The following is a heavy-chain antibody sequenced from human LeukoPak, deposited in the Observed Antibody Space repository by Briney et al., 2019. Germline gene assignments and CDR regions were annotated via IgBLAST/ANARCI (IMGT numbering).Heavy chain of an antibody. D-gene: IGHD6-13*01. V-gene: IGHV4-34*01. CDR3: ARGRRGGSSSPIDY. J-gene: IGHJ4*02. CDR1: GGSFSGYY. CDR2: INHSGST. Sequence: SETLSLTCAVYGGSFSGYYWSWIRQPPGKGLEWIGEINHSGSTNYNPSLKSRVTISVDTSKNQFSLKLSSVTAADTAVYYCARGRRGGSSSPIDYWGQGTLVTVSS.